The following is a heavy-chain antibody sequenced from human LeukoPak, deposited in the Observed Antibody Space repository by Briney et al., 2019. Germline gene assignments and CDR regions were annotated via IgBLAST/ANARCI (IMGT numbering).Heavy chain of an antibody. CDR2: INHSGST. CDR3: ATMARGAFDS. J-gene: IGHJ3*02. V-gene: IGHV4-34*01. CDR1: GGSFSGYY. Sequence: SGTLSLTCAVYGGSFSGYYWSWIRQPPGKGLEWLGEINHSGSTNYNPSLKSRVTISVDTSKNQFSLKLSSVTAADTAVYYCATMARGAFDSWGQGTMVTVSS. D-gene: IGHD3-10*01.